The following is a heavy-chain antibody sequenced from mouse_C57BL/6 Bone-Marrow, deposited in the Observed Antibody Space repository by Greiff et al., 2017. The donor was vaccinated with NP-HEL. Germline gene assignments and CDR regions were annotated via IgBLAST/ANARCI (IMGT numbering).Heavy chain of an antibody. CDR3: TTDYYGSSYVG. J-gene: IGHJ3*02. CDR1: GFNIKDDY. V-gene: IGHV14-4*01. Sequence: VQLQQSGAELVRPGASVKLSCTASGFNIKDDYMHWVKQRPEQGLEWIGWIDPENGDTEYASKFQGKATITADTSSNPAYLQLSSLTSEDTAVYYCTTDYYGSSYVGWGQGTLVTVSA. D-gene: IGHD1-1*01. CDR2: IDPENGDT.